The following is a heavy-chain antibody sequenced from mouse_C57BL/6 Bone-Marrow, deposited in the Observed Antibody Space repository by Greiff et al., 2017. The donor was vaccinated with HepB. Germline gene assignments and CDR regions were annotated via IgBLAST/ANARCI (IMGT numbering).Heavy chain of an antibody. CDR2: ISDGGSYT. Sequence: EVQWVESGGGLVKPGGSLKLSCAASGFTFSSYAMSWVRQTPEKRLEWVATISDGGSYTYYPDNVEGRFTISRDNAKNNLYLQMSHLKSEDTAMYYCAREGVKAYWGQGTLVTVSA. CDR3: AREGVKAY. CDR1: GFTFSSYA. V-gene: IGHV5-4*01. D-gene: IGHD1-3*01. J-gene: IGHJ3*01.